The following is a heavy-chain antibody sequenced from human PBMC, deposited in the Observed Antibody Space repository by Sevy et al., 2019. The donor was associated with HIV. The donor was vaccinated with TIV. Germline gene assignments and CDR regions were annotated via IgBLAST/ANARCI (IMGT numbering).Heavy chain of an antibody. CDR3: ARDSREGGYYLDY. Sequence: GGSLRLSCAASGFTFSSYSMNWVRQAPGKGLEWVSSISSSSSYIYYADSMKGRFTISRDNAKNSLYLQMNSLRAEDTAVYYCARDSREGGYYLDYWGQGTLVTVSS. CDR2: ISSSSSYI. D-gene: IGHD3-16*01. J-gene: IGHJ4*02. CDR1: GFTFSSYS. V-gene: IGHV3-21*01.